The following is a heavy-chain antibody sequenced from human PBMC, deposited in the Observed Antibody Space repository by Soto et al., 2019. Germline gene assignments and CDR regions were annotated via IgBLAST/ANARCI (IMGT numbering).Heavy chain of an antibody. V-gene: IGHV3-21*02. D-gene: IGHD1-26*01. J-gene: IGHJ4*02. CDR2: ILIISSSI. CDR1: GFTFSSYS. Sequence: EVQLVESGGGVVKPGGSLRLSCAASGFTFSSYSMNWVRQAPGKGLEWVSSILIISSSIHYADSVKGRFTISRDNAKNSLYLQMNSLRAYDTAVYYCARVPYGGSYWREFDYWGQGTLVTVSS. CDR3: ARVPYGGSYWREFDY.